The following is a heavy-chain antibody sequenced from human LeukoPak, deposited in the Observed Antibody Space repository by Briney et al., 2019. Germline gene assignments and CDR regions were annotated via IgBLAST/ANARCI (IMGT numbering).Heavy chain of an antibody. CDR2: LYHSGTT. J-gene: IGHJ2*01. CDR1: GFSISSYY. D-gene: IGHD5-24*01. CDR3: ARLGYNDYVARYFDL. V-gene: IGHV4-59*08. Sequence: SETLSLTCTVSGFSISSYYWSWIRQPPGKGLEWVGYLYHSGTTNYNPSLKSRVTISVDTSKNEFSLKLTSVTAADTAVYYCARLGYNDYVARYFDLWGRGTLVTVSS.